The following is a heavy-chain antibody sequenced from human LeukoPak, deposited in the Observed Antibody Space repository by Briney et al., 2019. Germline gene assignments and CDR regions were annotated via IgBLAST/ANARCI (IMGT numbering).Heavy chain of an antibody. Sequence: SETLSLTCAVYGGSFSGYYWSWIRQPPGKGLEWIGEINHSGSTNYNPSLKSRVTISVDTSKKQFSLKLSSVTAADTAVYYCARGGVVVPADAFDIWGQGTMVTVSS. CDR2: INHSGST. J-gene: IGHJ3*02. CDR3: ARGGVVVPADAFDI. D-gene: IGHD2-2*01. CDR1: GGSFSGYY. V-gene: IGHV4-34*01.